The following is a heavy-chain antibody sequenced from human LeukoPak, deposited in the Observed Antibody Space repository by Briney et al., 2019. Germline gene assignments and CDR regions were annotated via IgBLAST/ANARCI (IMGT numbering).Heavy chain of an antibody. CDR1: GASLTSYY. CDR3: ASGPESYYFDY. CDR2: IYYSGST. V-gene: IGHV4-59*01. J-gene: IGHJ4*02. Sequence: SETLSLTCTVSGASLTSYYWSWIRQPPGKGLEGIGYIYYSGSTNYNPSLKSRATISLDTSKNLFSLKLTSVTAADTAMYYCASGPESYYFDYWGQGALVTVSS.